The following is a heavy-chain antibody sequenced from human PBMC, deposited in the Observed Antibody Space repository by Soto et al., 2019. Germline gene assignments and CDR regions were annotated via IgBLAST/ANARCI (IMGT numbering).Heavy chain of an antibody. V-gene: IGHV2-5*02. CDR3: AHKGPEDWPLDY. CDR2: IYWDDDK. D-gene: IGHD3-9*01. Sequence: QITLKESGPTLVKPTQTLTLTCTFSGFSLSTSGVGVGWIRQSPGKALEWLAVIYWDDDKRYSPSLKSRLSITKDTSKNQVVLTRTNMDPVDTATYYCAHKGPEDWPLDYWGQGTLVTVSS. J-gene: IGHJ4*02. CDR1: GFSLSTSGVG.